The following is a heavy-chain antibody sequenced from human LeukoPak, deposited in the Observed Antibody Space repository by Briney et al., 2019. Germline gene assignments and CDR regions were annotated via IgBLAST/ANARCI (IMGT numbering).Heavy chain of an antibody. CDR1: GYTFTSYD. D-gene: IGHD3-3*01. Sequence: ASVKVSCKASGYTFTSYDINWVRQAPGQGLEWMGWMNPNSGNTGYAQKFQGRVTMTRNTSISTAYMELSSLRSEDTAVYYCARLPGAAYDFWSGYYPKYYMDVWGKGTTVTVSS. CDR2: MNPNSGNT. V-gene: IGHV1-8*01. J-gene: IGHJ6*03. CDR3: ARLPGAAYDFWSGYYPKYYMDV.